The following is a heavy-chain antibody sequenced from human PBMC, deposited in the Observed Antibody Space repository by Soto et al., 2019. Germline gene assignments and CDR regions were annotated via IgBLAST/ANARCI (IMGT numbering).Heavy chain of an antibody. CDR3: ARTPGIAASGRYGMDV. CDR1: GGSFSGYY. V-gene: IGHV4-34*01. J-gene: IGHJ6*02. CDR2: INHSGST. Sequence: PSETLSLTCAVYGGSFSGYYWSWIRQPPGKGLEWIGKINHSGSTNYNPSLKSRGTISVDTSKNQFSLKLNYVTAADTAVYYCARTPGIAASGRYGMDVWGQGTTVTVSS. D-gene: IGHD6-13*01.